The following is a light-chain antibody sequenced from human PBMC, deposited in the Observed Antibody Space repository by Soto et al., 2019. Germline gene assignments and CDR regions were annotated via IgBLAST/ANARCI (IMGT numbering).Light chain of an antibody. CDR3: QNSNLTPYT. CDR2: AAS. J-gene: IGKJ3*01. V-gene: IGKV1-39*01. Sequence: DIQMTQSPSSLSASVGDRVTITCRASQPLSTFLNWYQHKPGKAPNLLIYAASSFQSGVPSRFSSSGSSAYFTLTIIPLQDDDFDNCGTQNSNLTPYTFGTGTKVDSK. CDR1: QPLSTF.